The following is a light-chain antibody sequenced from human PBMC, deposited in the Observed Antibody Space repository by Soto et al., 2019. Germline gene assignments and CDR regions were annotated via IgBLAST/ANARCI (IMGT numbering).Light chain of an antibody. CDR3: QQRSNWPPIT. J-gene: IGKJ5*01. CDR2: GAS. CDR1: QSVSSN. Sequence: ETVMTQSPATLSVSPGERATLSCRASQSVSSNLAWYQQIPGQAPRLLIYGASSRATGIPDRFSGSGSGTDFTLTISSLEPEDFAIYYCQQRSNWPPITFGQGTRLEIK. V-gene: IGKV3-11*01.